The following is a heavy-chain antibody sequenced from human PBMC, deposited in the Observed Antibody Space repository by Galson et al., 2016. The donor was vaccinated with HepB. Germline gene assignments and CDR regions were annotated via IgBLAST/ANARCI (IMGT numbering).Heavy chain of an antibody. CDR1: GFIFSNYA. J-gene: IGHJ4*02. Sequence: SLRLSCAASGFIFSNYAMNWVRQAPGKGLEWVSTISGRAESTYYADSVKGRFSISRDNSQNTLYLQMGSLRAEDTAVYYWATKLWPNYWGQGTLVTVPS. CDR3: ATKLWPNY. CDR2: ISGRAEST. D-gene: IGHD2-21*01. V-gene: IGHV3-23*01.